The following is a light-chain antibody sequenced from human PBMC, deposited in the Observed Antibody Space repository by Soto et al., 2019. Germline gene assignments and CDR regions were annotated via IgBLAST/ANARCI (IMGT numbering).Light chain of an antibody. J-gene: IGKJ3*01. CDR3: QQYYDTPLT. V-gene: IGKV4-1*01. CDR2: WAS. Sequence: DIVMTQSPDSLAVSLGERATVKCQSSQSLFLPTNNKDYLAWYQQKPGQPPKLLIYWASSRESGVPDRFSGSGSGTDFTLTISSLQAEDVALYYCQQYYDTPLTFGPGTKVEI. CDR1: QSLFLPTNNKDY.